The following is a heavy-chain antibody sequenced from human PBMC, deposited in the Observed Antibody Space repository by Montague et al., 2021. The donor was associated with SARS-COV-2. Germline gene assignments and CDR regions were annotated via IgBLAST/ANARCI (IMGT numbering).Heavy chain of an antibody. D-gene: IGHD3-3*01. CDR3: ARLNFRITIFGVVRSRVFDY. CDR2: IYYSGST. J-gene: IGHJ4*02. V-gene: IGHV4-39*01. CDR1: GGSISSSSYY. Sequence: SETLSLTCTVSGGSISSSSYYWGWIRQPPGKGLEWIGSIYYSGSTYYNPSLKSRVTISVDTSKYQFSLKLSSVTAADTAVYYCARLNFRITIFGVVRSRVFDYWGQGTLVTVSS.